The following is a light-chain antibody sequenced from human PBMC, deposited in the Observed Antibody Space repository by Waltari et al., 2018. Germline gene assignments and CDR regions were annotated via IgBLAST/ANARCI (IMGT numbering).Light chain of an antibody. J-gene: IGLJ1*01. CDR1: SSDLCTYDD. V-gene: IGLV2-14*01. CDR3: SSPTTRSTQV. CDR2: DVR. Sequence: QSGLTQPASVSGPPGQSITLPCIGTSSDLCTYDDASWYQQHPGKAPKLLIYDVRDRPSGGSHRFSGSKSGNAASLTISGLQAEDEATYYCSSPTTRSTQVFGSGTKVTV.